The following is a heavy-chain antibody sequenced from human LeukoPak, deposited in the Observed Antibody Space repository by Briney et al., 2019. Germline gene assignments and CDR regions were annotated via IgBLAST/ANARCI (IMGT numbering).Heavy chain of an antibody. J-gene: IGHJ4*02. CDR1: GGSISTYY. Sequence: SETLTLTCTVSGGSISTYYWTWIRQSAGKELEWIGRISSSGTTNYNPSLKSRVTMSVDTSKNQFSLKLTSVTAADTAVYYCAKEGRSRTSGYWGRETVATVSS. V-gene: IGHV4-4*07. CDR3: AKEGRSRTSGY. CDR2: ISSSGTT. D-gene: IGHD2-15*01.